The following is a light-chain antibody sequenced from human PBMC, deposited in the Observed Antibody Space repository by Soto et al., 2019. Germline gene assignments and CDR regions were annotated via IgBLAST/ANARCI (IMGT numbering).Light chain of an antibody. CDR3: QQRSNWQLS. Sequence: EIVLTQSPATLSLSPGERATLSCRASQSVSSYLAWYQQKPGQAPRLLISDASNRATGIPARFSGSGSGTDFTLTINSLAPEDSAVYFCQQRSNWQLSFGGGTMVEIK. V-gene: IGKV3-11*01. J-gene: IGKJ4*01. CDR2: DAS. CDR1: QSVSSY.